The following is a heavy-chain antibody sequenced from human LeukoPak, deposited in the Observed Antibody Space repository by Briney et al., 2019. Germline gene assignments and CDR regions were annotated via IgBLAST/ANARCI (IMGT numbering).Heavy chain of an antibody. Sequence: GGSLRLSCAASGFTFSSYSMNWVRQAPGKGLEWVSYITKCSSTIYYADSVTGRFTISRDNAKNSLYLQMNSLRDEDTAVYYCARDRGLWFGELSNRYYFDYWGQGTLVTLPS. V-gene: IGHV3-48*02. CDR3: ARDRGLWFGELSNRYYFDY. CDR1: GFTFSSYS. CDR2: ITKCSSTI. D-gene: IGHD3-10*01. J-gene: IGHJ4*02.